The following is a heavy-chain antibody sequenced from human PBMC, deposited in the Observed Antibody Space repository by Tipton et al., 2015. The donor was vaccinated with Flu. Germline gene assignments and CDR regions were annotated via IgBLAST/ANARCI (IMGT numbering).Heavy chain of an antibody. CDR2: IKEDGSAK. Sequence: GSLRLSCSASGFTFDDYWMCWVRQAPGKGLEWVASIKEDGSAKFYVDSVQGRFTISRDNAKNSVYLQMNSLRAEDTAVYYCARTSRRRDYWGQGTLVTVAS. V-gene: IGHV3-7*01. J-gene: IGHJ4*02. CDR1: GFTFDDYW. CDR3: ARTSRRRDY.